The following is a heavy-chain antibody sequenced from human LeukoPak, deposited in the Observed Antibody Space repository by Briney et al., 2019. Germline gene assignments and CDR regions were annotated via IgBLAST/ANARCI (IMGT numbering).Heavy chain of an antibody. Sequence: ASVKVSCKASGYTFTSYGISWVRQAPGQGLEWMGWISAYNGNTNYAQKLQGRVTMTTDTSTSTAYMELRSLRSDDTAVYYCVRERRPGQYYYYYYYMDVWGKGTTVTVSS. V-gene: IGHV1-18*01. CDR2: ISAYNGNT. CDR3: VRERRPGQYYYYYYYMDV. CDR1: GYTFTSYG. D-gene: IGHD6-6*01. J-gene: IGHJ6*03.